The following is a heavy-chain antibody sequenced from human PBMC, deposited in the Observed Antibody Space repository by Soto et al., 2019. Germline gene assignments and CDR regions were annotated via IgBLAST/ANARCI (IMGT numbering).Heavy chain of an antibody. V-gene: IGHV1-8*01. CDR2: MNPNSGNT. J-gene: IGHJ5*02. D-gene: IGHD3-3*01. CDR1: GYTFTSYD. CDR3: ARSIKDFFGVVMVRLDP. Sequence: ASVKVSCKASGYTFTSYDINWVRQATGQGLEWMGWMNPNSGNTGYAQKFQGRVTMTRNTSISTAYMELSSLRSEDTAVYYCARSIKDFFGVVMVRLDPWGQGTLVTVSS.